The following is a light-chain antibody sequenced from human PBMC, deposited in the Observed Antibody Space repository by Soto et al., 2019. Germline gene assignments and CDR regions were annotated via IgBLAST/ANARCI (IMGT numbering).Light chain of an antibody. V-gene: IGLV2-11*01. Sequence: QSVLTQPRSVSGSLGQSVTISCTGTSSDVGGYNYVSWYQQHPGKAPKLMIYDVSKRPSGVPDRFSGSKSGNTASLTISGLQAEDEADYYCCSYAGSYTPLYVFGTGTKVTVL. CDR2: DVS. J-gene: IGLJ1*01. CDR1: SSDVGGYNY. CDR3: CSYAGSYTPLYV.